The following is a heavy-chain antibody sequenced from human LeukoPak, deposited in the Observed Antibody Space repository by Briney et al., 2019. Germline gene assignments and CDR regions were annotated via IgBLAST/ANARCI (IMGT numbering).Heavy chain of an antibody. V-gene: IGHV1-8*01. CDR3: ARVVRDYYGSGNLWGMDV. J-gene: IGHJ6*02. Sequence: RASVKVSCKASGYTFTSYDINWVRQATGQGLEWMGWMNPNSGNTGYAQKFQGRVTMTRNTSISTAYMELSSLRSEDTAVYYCARVVRDYYGSGNLWGMDVWGQGTTVTVSS. CDR1: GYTFTSYD. D-gene: IGHD3-10*01. CDR2: MNPNSGNT.